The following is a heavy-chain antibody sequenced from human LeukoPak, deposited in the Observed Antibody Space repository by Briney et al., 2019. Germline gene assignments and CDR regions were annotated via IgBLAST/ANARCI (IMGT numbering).Heavy chain of an antibody. V-gene: IGHV1-69*13. CDR3: ASFGGWLQSTIDY. CDR1: GGTFRSYA. D-gene: IGHD5-24*01. J-gene: IGHJ4*02. CDR2: IIPIFGTA. Sequence: SVKVSCKASGGTFRSYAISWVRQAPGQGLEWMGGIIPIFGTANYAQKFQGRVTITADESTSTAYMELSSLRSEDTAVYYCASFGGWLQSTIDYWGQGTLVTVSS.